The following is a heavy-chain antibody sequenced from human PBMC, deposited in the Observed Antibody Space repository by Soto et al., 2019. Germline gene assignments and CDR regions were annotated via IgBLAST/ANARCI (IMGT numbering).Heavy chain of an antibody. CDR3: ARELDILTGYYTPNYSYYRMDV. V-gene: IGHV6-1*01. Sequence: SQTLSLTCVISGDSVSSNSAAWNWIRQSPSRGLEWLGRTYYRSKWYNDYAVSVKSRITINPDTSKNQFSLQLNSVTPEDTAVYYCARELDILTGYYTPNYSYYRMDVWGQGTTVTVSS. CDR2: TYYRSKWYN. J-gene: IGHJ6*02. CDR1: GDSVSSNSAA. D-gene: IGHD3-9*01.